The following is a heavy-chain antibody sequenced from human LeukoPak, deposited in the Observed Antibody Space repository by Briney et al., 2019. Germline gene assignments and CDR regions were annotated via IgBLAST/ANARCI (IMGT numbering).Heavy chain of an antibody. CDR1: GFTVSSNY. CDR2: IYSGGST. Sequence: GGSLRLSCAASGFTVSSNYMSWVRQAPGKGLEWVSVIYSGGSTYYADSVKGRFTISRHNSKNTLYLQMNSLRAEDTAGYYCAKGRVYDYVWGSYRYFDYWGQGTLVTVSS. CDR3: AKGRVYDYVWGSYRYFDY. J-gene: IGHJ4*02. D-gene: IGHD3-16*02. V-gene: IGHV3-53*01.